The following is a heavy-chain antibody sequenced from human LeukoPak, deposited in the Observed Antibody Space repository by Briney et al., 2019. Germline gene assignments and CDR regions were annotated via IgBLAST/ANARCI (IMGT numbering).Heavy chain of an antibody. CDR2: IRYDGSNK. Sequence: GGSLRLSCAASGFTFSSYGMHRVRQAPGKGLEWVAFIRYDGSNKYYADSVKGRFTISRDNSKNTLYLQMNSLRAEETAVYYCAKERSRGGDCLDYWGQGTLVTVSS. V-gene: IGHV3-30*02. CDR3: AKERSRGGDCLDY. J-gene: IGHJ4*02. D-gene: IGHD2-21*02. CDR1: GFTFSSYG.